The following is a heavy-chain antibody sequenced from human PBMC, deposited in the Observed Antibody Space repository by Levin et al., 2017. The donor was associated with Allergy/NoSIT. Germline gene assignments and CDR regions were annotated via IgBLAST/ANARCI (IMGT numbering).Heavy chain of an antibody. D-gene: IGHD6-19*01. CDR1: GYSFTVHS. CDR3: ARQGGSRGWYLDAFDV. V-gene: IGHV5-51*01. Sequence: GESLKISCKASGYSFTVHSIGWVRQMPGKGLEWMGIIYPGESATRYSPAFRGQVTISVDNSVNTVYLQWTTLKASDTATYYCARQGGSRGWYLDAFDVWGQGTLVSVSS. CDR2: IYPGESAT. J-gene: IGHJ3*01.